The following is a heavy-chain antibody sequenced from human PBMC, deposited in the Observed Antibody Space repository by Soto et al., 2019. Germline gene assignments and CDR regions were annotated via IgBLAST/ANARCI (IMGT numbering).Heavy chain of an antibody. CDR1: GGSFRGYY. CDR2: INHSGST. V-gene: IGHV4-34*01. Sequence: QVQLQQWGAGLLKPSETLSLTCAVYGGSFRGYYWSWIRQPPGKGLEWIGEINHSGSTNYNPSLKSRVTISVDTSMNQFSLKMSSVTAADTAVYYFARAQVGPTLDYWGQGTLVTVSS. D-gene: IGHD2-15*01. J-gene: IGHJ4*02. CDR3: ARAQVGPTLDY.